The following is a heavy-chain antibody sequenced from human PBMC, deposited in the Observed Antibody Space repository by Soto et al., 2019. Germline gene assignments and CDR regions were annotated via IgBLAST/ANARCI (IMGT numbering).Heavy chain of an antibody. CDR3: ARDPKVAAGNYYYYYYGMDV. J-gene: IGHJ6*02. V-gene: IGHV3-7*03. Sequence: GSLRLSCAASGFTFSSYWMSWVRQAPGKGLEWVANIKQDGSEKYYVDSVKGRFTISRDNAKNSLYLQMNSLRAEDTAVYYCARDPKVAAGNYYYYYYGMDVWGQGTTVTVSS. D-gene: IGHD6-19*01. CDR2: IKQDGSEK. CDR1: GFTFSSYW.